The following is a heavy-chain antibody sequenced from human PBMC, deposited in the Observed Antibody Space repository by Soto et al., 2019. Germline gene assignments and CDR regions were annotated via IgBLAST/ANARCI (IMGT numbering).Heavy chain of an antibody. J-gene: IGHJ4*02. V-gene: IGHV3-53*01. Sequence: PGGSLRLSCAASGFSVRTNYMSWVHQAPGKGLEWVSVFESGGSIYYADSVKGRIIISRDYAKNTVYLQVNSLRADDTAVYYCARAGVTPHFFDYWGQGTLVTVSS. CDR2: FESGGSI. CDR3: ARAGVTPHFFDY. D-gene: IGHD2-21*02. CDR1: GFSVRTNY.